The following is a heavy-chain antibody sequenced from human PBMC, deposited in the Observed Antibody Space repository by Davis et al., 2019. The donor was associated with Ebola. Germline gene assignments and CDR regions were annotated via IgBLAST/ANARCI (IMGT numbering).Heavy chain of an antibody. D-gene: IGHD3-3*01. V-gene: IGHV1-69*04. CDR2: IIPILGIA. J-gene: IGHJ4*02. Sequence: AASVKVSCKASGGTFSSYAISWVRQAPGQGLEWMGRIIPILGIANYAQKFQGRVTITADKSTSTAYMELSSLRSEDTAVYYCARDWSMLGGFDYWGQGTQVTVSS. CDR1: GGTFSSYA. CDR3: ARDWSMLGGFDY.